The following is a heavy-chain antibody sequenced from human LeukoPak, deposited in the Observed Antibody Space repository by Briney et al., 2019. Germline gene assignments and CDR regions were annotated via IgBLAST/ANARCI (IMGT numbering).Heavy chain of an antibody. CDR3: ARERCSSTSCPAPLGSSWLPYYYYGMDV. J-gene: IGHJ6*02. CDR2: TYYRSKWYN. D-gene: IGHD2-2*01. Sequence: SQTLSLTCAISGDSVSSNSAAWNWIRQSPSRGLEWLGRTYYRSKWYNDYAVSVKSRITINPDTSKNQFSLQLNSVTPEDTAVYYCARERCSSTSCPAPLGSSWLPYYYYGMDVWGQGTTVTVSS. V-gene: IGHV6-1*01. CDR1: GDSVSSNSAA.